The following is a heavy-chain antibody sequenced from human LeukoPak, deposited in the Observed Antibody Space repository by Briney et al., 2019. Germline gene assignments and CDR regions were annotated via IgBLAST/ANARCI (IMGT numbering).Heavy chain of an antibody. V-gene: IGHV4-4*02. D-gene: IGHD2-2*01. CDR3: ARAHCSSTSCYEVAFDI. J-gene: IGHJ3*02. Sequence: SGTLSLTCAVSGGSISSSNWWSWVRQPPGKGLEWIGEIYHSGSTNYNPSLKSRVTISVDKSKNQFSLKLSSVTAADTAVYYCARAHCSSTSCYEVAFDIWGQGTMVTVSS. CDR2: IYHSGST. CDR1: GGSISSSNW.